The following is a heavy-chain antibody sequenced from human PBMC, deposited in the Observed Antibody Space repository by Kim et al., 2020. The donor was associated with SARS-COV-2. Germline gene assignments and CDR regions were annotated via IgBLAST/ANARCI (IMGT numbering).Heavy chain of an antibody. CDR3: ARVHLYGVWYYFDY. Sequence: SETLSLTCTVSGGSISSYYWSWIRQPPGKGLEWIGYIYYSGSTNYNPSLKSRVTISVDTSKNQFSLKLSSVTAADTAVYYCARVHLYGVWYYFDYWGQGTLVTVSS. D-gene: IGHD2-8*01. CDR1: GGSISSYY. V-gene: IGHV4-59*13. CDR2: IYYSGST. J-gene: IGHJ4*02.